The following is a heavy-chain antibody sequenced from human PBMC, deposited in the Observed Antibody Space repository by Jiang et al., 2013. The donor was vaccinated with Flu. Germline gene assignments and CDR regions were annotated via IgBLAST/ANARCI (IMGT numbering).Heavy chain of an antibody. Sequence: AASGFTFSSYGMHWVRQAPGKGLEWVAFIRYDGSNKYYADSVKGRFTISRDNSKNTLYLQMNSLRAEDTAVYYCVTMVRGVIRYFDYWGQGTLVTVSS. CDR3: VTMVRGVIRYFDY. J-gene: IGHJ4*02. D-gene: IGHD3-10*01. CDR1: GFTFSSYG. CDR2: IRYDGSNK. V-gene: IGHV3-30*02.